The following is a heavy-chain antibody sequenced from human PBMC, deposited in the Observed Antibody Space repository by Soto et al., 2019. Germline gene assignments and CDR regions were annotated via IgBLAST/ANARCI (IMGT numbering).Heavy chain of an antibody. CDR2: IRAYNGNK. Sequence: QVQLLQSGAEVKKPGASVKVSCKASGYTFTSYGISWVRQAPGQGLEWMGRIRAYNGNKNYAEKLHGIVTMTTDTSTSTAYSELRSLRSDDTAVYNCARYNGDESDYGGQGTLVTVSS. J-gene: IGHJ4*02. D-gene: IGHD2-8*01. V-gene: IGHV1-18*01. CDR3: ARYNGDESDY. CDR1: GYTFTSYG.